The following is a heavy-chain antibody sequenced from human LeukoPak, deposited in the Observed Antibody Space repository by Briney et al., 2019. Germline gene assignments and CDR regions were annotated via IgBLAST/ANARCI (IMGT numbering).Heavy chain of an antibody. CDR1: GGTFSSYA. CDR3: ARDPAPYSGSPGPFDC. Sequence: ASVKVSCKASGGTFSSYAISWVRQAPGQGLEWMGGIIPIFGTANYAQKFQGRVTITADESTSTAYMELSSLRSEDTAVYYCARDPAPYSGSPGPFDCWGQGTLVTVSS. CDR2: IIPIFGTA. V-gene: IGHV1-69*13. D-gene: IGHD1-26*01. J-gene: IGHJ4*02.